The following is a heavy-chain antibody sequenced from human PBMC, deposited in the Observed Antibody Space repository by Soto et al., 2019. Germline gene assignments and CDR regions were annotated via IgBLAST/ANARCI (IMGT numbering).Heavy chain of an antibody. V-gene: IGHV5-51*01. D-gene: IGHD6-19*01. CDR2: IYPGDSDT. CDR3: ARHIGAYSSGLNWFDP. Sequence: PGESLKISCKGSGYSFTNYWIAWVRQMPGKGLEWMGIIYPGDSDTRYNPSFQGQVTISADKSISTAYLQWSSLKASDTAMYYCARHIGAYSSGLNWFDPWGQGTLVTVSS. J-gene: IGHJ5*02. CDR1: GYSFTNYW.